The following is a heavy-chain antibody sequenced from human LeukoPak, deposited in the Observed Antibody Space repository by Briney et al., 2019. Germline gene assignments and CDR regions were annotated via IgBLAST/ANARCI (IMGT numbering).Heavy chain of an antibody. V-gene: IGHV3-48*04. CDR1: GFTFSSYA. CDR3: ARAEVAPPPDYYYMDV. J-gene: IGHJ6*03. Sequence: GGSLRLSCAASGFTFSSYAMHWVRQAPGKGLGWVSYISSSGSTIYYADSVKGRFTISRDNAKNSLYLQMNSLRSEDTAVYYCARAEVAPPPDYYYMDVWGKGTTVTVSS. D-gene: IGHD5-12*01. CDR2: ISSSGSTI.